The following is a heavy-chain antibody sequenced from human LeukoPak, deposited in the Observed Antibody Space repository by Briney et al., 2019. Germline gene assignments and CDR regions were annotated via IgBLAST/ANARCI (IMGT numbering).Heavy chain of an antibody. CDR2: IIPILGIA. CDR3: ARAPSKRPFGALTWGI. J-gene: IGHJ3*02. Sequence: ASVKVSCKASGGTFSSYTISWVRQAPGQGLEWMGRIIPILGIANYAQKFQGRVTITADESTSTAYMELSSLRSEDTAVYYCARAPSKRPFGALTWGIWGQGTMVTVSS. V-gene: IGHV1-69*02. CDR1: GGTFSSYT. D-gene: IGHD1-26*01.